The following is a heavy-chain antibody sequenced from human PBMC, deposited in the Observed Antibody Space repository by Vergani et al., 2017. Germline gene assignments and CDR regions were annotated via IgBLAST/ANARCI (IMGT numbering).Heavy chain of an antibody. CDR2: INHSGST. V-gene: IGHV4-39*07. Sequence: QLQLQESGPGLVKPSATLSLTCSVSGASIRSSNYYWSWIRQPPGKGLEWIGEINHSGSTNYNPSLKSRVTISVDTSKNQFSLKLSSVTAADTAVYYCARKRWEYCSSTSCYGGDWYFDLWGRGTLVTVSS. J-gene: IGHJ2*01. CDR3: ARKRWEYCSSTSCYGGDWYFDL. D-gene: IGHD2-2*01. CDR1: GASIRSSNYY.